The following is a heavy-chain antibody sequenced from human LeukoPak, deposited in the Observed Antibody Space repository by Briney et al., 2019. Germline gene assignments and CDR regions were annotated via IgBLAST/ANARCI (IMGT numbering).Heavy chain of an antibody. CDR3: ARDFGRDGYNYGGKNWFDP. Sequence: GRSLRLSCAASGFTFGSYPMQWVRQAPGKGLEWVAVISNDGSNRYYADSVKGRFTISRDNSKNTLYLQMNSLRAEDTALYYCARDFGRDGYNYGGKNWFDPWGQGTLVTVSS. CDR1: GFTFGSYP. J-gene: IGHJ5*02. D-gene: IGHD5-24*01. V-gene: IGHV3-30-3*01. CDR2: ISNDGSNR.